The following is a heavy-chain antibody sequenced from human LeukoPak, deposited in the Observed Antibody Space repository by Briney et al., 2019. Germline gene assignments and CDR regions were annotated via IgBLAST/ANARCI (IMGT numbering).Heavy chain of an antibody. CDR1: GYTFSGNY. J-gene: IGHJ6*02. Sequence: ASVKVSCKASGYTFSGNYIQWVRQAPGQGLEWMGWINPNSGGTTYAQNFQGRVTMTRDTSISTAYMELSRLRSDDTAVYYCARVPEYCSGGSCYVLSDYGMDVWGQGTTVTVSS. CDR2: INPNSGGT. D-gene: IGHD2-15*01. CDR3: ARVPEYCSGGSCYVLSDYGMDV. V-gene: IGHV1-2*02.